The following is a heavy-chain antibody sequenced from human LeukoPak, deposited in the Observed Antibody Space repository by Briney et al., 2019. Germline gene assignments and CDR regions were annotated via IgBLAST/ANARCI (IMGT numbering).Heavy chain of an antibody. D-gene: IGHD3-9*01. CDR1: GGSISSYY. CDR3: ALPTLSGLSDSYYYMDV. J-gene: IGHJ6*03. CDR2: IYYSGST. V-gene: IGHV4-59*08. Sequence: PSETLSLTCSVSGGSISSYYWSWIRQPPGKGLEWIGYIYYSGSTNYNPSLTSRATISIDTSKNQFSLKLSSVTAADTAVYYCALPTLSGLSDSYYYMDVWGKGTTVTVSS.